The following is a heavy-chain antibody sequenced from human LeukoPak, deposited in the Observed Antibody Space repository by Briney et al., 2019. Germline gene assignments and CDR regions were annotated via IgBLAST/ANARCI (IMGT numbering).Heavy chain of an antibody. Sequence: PSETLSLTCTVSGGSISNYYWSWLRQPPGKGLEWIAYIHYSGSTHYNPSLKSRVTISLDTSKNQFSLKLSSVTAADTAVYYCARSPGWAAAGNEYYFDYWGQGILVTVSS. V-gene: IGHV4-59*01. CDR1: GGSISNYY. D-gene: IGHD6-13*01. CDR2: IHYSGST. CDR3: ARSPGWAAAGNEYYFDY. J-gene: IGHJ4*02.